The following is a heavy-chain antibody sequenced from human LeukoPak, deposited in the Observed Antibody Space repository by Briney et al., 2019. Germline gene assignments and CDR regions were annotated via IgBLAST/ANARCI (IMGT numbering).Heavy chain of an antibody. J-gene: IGHJ3*02. V-gene: IGHV4-30-2*01. CDR1: GGSISSGGYS. Sequence: SETLSLTCAVSGGSISSGGYSWSWVRQPPGRGLEWIGYIYHSGSTYYNPSLKSRVTISVDRSKNQFSLKLSSVTATDTAVYYCARGYYYGSGSYAFDIWGQGTMVTVSS. D-gene: IGHD3-10*01. CDR2: IYHSGST. CDR3: ARGYYYGSGSYAFDI.